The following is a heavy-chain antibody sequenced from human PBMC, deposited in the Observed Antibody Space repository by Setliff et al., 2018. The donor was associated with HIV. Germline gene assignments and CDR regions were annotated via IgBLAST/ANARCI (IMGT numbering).Heavy chain of an antibody. V-gene: IGHV4-34*01. D-gene: IGHD1-26*01. CDR2: INHTGNT. CDR1: GGSFSGYH. CDR3: ARGKGGLVGPAEFDY. J-gene: IGHJ4*02. Sequence: KPSETLSLTCAVYGGSFSGYHWNWIRQFPGKGLEWIGEINHTGNTQYNPSLKSRVTMSEETSKNQFSLKLKSVTAADTAIYFCARGKGGLVGPAEFDYWAREPWSPSPQ.